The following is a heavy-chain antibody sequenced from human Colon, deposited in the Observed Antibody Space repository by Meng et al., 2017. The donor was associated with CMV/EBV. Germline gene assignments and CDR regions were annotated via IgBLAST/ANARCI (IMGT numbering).Heavy chain of an antibody. CDR3: ARNSDYYDSAGYYYDRAFDL. CDR2: INPDSGAT. Sequence: ASAKVSCKASGYVFSDFYINWVRQAPGQGLEWVGWINPDSGATYYTQRFQGRVTMTRDTSGRTAYMELSSLRSDDTAIYYCARNSDYYDSAGYYYDRAFDLWGQGTMVTVSS. V-gene: IGHV1-2*02. J-gene: IGHJ3*01. D-gene: IGHD3-22*01. CDR1: GYVFSDFY.